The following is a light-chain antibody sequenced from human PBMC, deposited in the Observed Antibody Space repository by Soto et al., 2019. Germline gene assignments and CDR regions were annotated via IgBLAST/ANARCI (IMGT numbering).Light chain of an antibody. CDR1: QSVLYSSNNKNF. CDR2: WAS. CDR3: QQYFYTPPT. V-gene: IGKV4-1*01. Sequence: DIVMTQSPDSLAVSLGERATINCKSSQSVLYSSNNKNFLAWYQQKAGQPPKLLIYWASTRESGVPDRFSGTGSGTDFTLPISSLQAEYVAVYYCQQYFYTPPTFGQGNNVEI. J-gene: IGKJ1*01.